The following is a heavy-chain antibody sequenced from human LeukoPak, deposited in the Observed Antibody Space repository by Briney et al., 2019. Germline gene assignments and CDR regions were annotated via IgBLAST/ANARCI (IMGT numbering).Heavy chain of an antibody. Sequence: GGSLRLSCAPSGFTFDNFAMTWVRQAPGKGLEWVSEITGSGGSTYYADCVKGRFTISRDNSKNTLHLQMNSLRAEDTAIYYCARELFDFDYWGQGTLVTVSS. J-gene: IGHJ4*02. CDR1: GFTFDNFA. CDR3: ARELFDFDY. V-gene: IGHV3-23*01. CDR2: ITGSGGST. D-gene: IGHD3-10*01.